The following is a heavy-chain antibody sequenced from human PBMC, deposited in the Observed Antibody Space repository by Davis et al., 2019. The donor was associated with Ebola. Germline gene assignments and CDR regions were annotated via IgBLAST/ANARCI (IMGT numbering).Heavy chain of an antibody. CDR1: GGSVSSYY. Sequence: SETLSLTCSVSGGSVSSYYWSWIRQPPGKGLEWIGYIYHSGTTYYNPSLKSGVSISLDTSKNQFSLRLSSVTAADTAMYYCARTPQYSDYGAYFDYWGQGALVTVSS. CDR3: ARTPQYSDYGAYFDY. D-gene: IGHD5-12*01. J-gene: IGHJ4*02. V-gene: IGHV4-59*06. CDR2: IYHSGTT.